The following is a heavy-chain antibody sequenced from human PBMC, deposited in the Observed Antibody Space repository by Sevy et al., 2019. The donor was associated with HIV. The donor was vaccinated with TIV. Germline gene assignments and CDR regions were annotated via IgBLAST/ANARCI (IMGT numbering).Heavy chain of an antibody. CDR3: ARSTDYDFWSGYGGYYYYGMDV. J-gene: IGHJ6*02. Sequence: ASVKVSCKASGYTFTGYYMHWVRQAPGQGLEWMGRINPNSGGTNYAQTFQGRVTMTRDTSISTAYMELSRLRSDDTAVYYCARSTDYDFWSGYGGYYYYGMDVWGQGTTVTVSS. V-gene: IGHV1-2*06. CDR1: GYTFTGYY. D-gene: IGHD3-3*01. CDR2: INPNSGGT.